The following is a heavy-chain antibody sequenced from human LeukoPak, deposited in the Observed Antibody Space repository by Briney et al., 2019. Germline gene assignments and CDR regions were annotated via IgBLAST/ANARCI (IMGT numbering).Heavy chain of an antibody. Sequence: GGSLRLSCAASGFTFSSYAMHWVRQAPGKGLEWVAVISYDGSNKYYADSVKGRFTISRDNSENTLYLQMNSLRAEDTAVYYCARDPGYSYGLENWFDPWGQGTLVTVSS. D-gene: IGHD5-18*01. CDR1: GFTFSSYA. CDR2: ISYDGSNK. V-gene: IGHV3-30-3*01. CDR3: ARDPGYSYGLENWFDP. J-gene: IGHJ5*02.